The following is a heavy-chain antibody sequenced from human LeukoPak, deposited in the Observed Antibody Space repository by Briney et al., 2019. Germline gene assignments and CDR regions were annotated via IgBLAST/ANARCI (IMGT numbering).Heavy chain of an antibody. D-gene: IGHD3-16*01. Sequence: GGSLRLSCAASDFLFSLYAIHWVRQAPGKGLEWVAVISYDENDKYYADSVKGRFTISRDNSKNTLFLQMNNLRAEDTAVYYCGKGRRGVGGGVFESWGQGTLVTVSS. CDR3: GKGRRGVGGGVFES. CDR2: ISYDENDK. V-gene: IGHV3-30*18. J-gene: IGHJ4*02. CDR1: DFLFSLYA.